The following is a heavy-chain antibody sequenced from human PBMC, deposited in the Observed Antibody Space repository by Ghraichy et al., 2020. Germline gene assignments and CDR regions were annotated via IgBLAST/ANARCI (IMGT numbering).Heavy chain of an antibody. CDR1: GFTLSSFS. V-gene: IGHV3-23*01. Sequence: GESLNISCAGSGFTLSSFSMSWVRQAPGKGLEWVSAISFRGSETFYADSVRGRFTISRDTSKNTLNLQMDSLRAEDTAISYCAIVDNTDLDDWGQGTLVTVSS. CDR2: ISFRGSET. J-gene: IGHJ4*02. CDR3: AIVDNTDLDD. D-gene: IGHD5-12*01.